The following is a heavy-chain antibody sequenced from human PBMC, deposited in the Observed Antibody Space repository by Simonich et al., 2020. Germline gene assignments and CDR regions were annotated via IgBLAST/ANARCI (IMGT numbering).Heavy chain of an antibody. CDR1: GYTFPGYY. CDR2: INPNSGGN. CDR3: ARVRFEAFDI. Sequence: QVQLVQSGAEVKKPGASVKVSCKASGYTFPGYYMHWVRQATGQGLEWMGWINPNSGGNNYAQKFQGRVTMTRDTSISTAYMELSRLRSDDTAVYYCARVRFEAFDIWGQGTMVTVSS. J-gene: IGHJ3*02. V-gene: IGHV1-2*02.